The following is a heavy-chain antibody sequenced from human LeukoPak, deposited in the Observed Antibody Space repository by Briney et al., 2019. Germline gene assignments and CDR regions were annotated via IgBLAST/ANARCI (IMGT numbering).Heavy chain of an antibody. V-gene: IGHV3-30*02. CDR2: IRYDGSNK. CDR1: GFTFSSYG. D-gene: IGHD6-19*01. J-gene: IGHJ4*02. CDR3: AKDSLKYSSGWYGGWFDY. Sequence: GGSLRLSCAASGFTFSSYGMHWVRQAPGKGLEWVAFIRYDGSNKYYADSVKGRFTISRDNSKNTLYLQMNSLRAEDTAVYYCAKDSLKYSSGWYGGWFDYRGQGTLVTVSS.